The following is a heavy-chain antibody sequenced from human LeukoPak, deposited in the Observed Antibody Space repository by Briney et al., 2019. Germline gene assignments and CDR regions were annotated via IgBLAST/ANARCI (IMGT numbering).Heavy chain of an antibody. CDR1: GFTFSSYS. V-gene: IGHV3-21*01. Sequence: EGSLRLSCAASGFTFSSYSMNWVRQAPGKGLEWVSSISSSSSYIYYADSVKGRFTISRDNAKNSLYLQMNSLRAEVTAVYYCASGSGYSSSWYPNAFDIWGQGTMVTVSS. CDR2: ISSSSSYI. D-gene: IGHD6-13*01. CDR3: ASGSGYSSSWYPNAFDI. J-gene: IGHJ3*02.